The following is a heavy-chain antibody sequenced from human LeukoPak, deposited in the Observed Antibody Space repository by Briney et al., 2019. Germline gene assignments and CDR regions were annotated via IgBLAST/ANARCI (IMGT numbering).Heavy chain of an antibody. Sequence: SETLSLTCAVYGGSFSGYYWSWIRQPPGKGLEWIGEINHSGSTNSNPSLKSRVTISVDTSKNQFSLKLSSVTAADTAVYYCARTYSGSLRGAFDIWGQGTMVTVSS. CDR3: ARTYSGSLRGAFDI. D-gene: IGHD1-26*01. CDR1: GGSFSGYY. J-gene: IGHJ3*02. CDR2: INHSGST. V-gene: IGHV4-34*01.